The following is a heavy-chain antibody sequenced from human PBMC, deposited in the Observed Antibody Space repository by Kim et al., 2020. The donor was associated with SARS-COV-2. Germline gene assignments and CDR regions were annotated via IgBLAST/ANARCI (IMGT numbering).Heavy chain of an antibody. D-gene: IGHD3-16*01. CDR2: IKEDGSDK. CDR1: GFTFSSYW. CDR3: ARDTYRFFDY. Sequence: GGSLRLSCAASGFTFSSYWMGWVRQAPGKGLEWVANIKEDGSDKYYVDSVKGRFTISRDNAKISLYLQMNSLRAEDTALYYCARDTYRFFDYWGQGTLVTVSS. V-gene: IGHV3-7*01. J-gene: IGHJ4*02.